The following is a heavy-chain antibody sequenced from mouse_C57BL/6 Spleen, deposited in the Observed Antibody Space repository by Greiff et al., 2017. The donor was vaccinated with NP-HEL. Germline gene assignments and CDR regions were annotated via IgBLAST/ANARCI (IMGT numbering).Heavy chain of an antibody. CDR1: GFTFTDYY. V-gene: IGHV7-3*01. CDR3: ARYMGYSNYFYWYFDV. J-gene: IGHJ1*03. D-gene: IGHD2-5*01. Sequence: DVQLVESGGGLVQPGGSLSLSCAASGFTFTDYYMSWVRQPPGKALEWLGFIRNKANGYTTEYSASVKGRFTISRDNSQSILYLQMNALRAEDSATYYCARYMGYSNYFYWYFDVWGTGTTVTVSS. CDR2: IRNKANGYTT.